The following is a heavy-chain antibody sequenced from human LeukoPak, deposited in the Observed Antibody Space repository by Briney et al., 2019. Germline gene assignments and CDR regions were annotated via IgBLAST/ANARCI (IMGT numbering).Heavy chain of an antibody. CDR2: IYHSGNA. J-gene: IGHJ4*02. D-gene: IGHD6-19*01. Sequence: SETLSLTCNVSGASMSSNYWSWIRQPPGKGLEWIGYIYHSGNANYSPSLESRVTMSVDESKNQFSLRVHFVSAADTAVYYCASTRRAAVAGRFDSWGQGTLVTVSS. CDR3: ASTRRAAVAGRFDS. CDR1: GASMSSNY. V-gene: IGHV4-4*09.